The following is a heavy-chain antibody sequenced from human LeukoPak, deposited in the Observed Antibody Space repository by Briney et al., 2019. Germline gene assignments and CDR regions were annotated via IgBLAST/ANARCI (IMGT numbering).Heavy chain of an antibody. V-gene: IGHV3-13*04. CDR3: ASGNILTGYDC. J-gene: IGHJ4*02. CDR1: GFTLSSYD. CDR2: IGIAGDT. D-gene: IGHD3-9*01. Sequence: QPGGSLRLSCAASGFTLSSYDMHWVRHATRKGLEWVSAIGIAGDTYYSGSVKGRFTISRENAKNFLYLQMNSLRAGDTAVSYCASGNILTGYDCWGQGTLVTVSS.